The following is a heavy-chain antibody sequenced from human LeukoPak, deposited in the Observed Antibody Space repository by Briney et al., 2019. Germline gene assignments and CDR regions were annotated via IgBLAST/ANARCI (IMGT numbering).Heavy chain of an antibody. J-gene: IGHJ4*02. D-gene: IGHD3-16*01. CDR3: AKDPQGD. Sequence: GGSLRLSCAASGFTFSNYAMSWVRQTPGKGLEWVSAIDSGGGTYYADSVKGRFTISRDNSKNTLYLQMNSLRAEDTAVYYRAKDPQGDWGQGTLVSVSS. CDR2: IDSGGGT. V-gene: IGHV3-23*01. CDR1: GFTFSNYA.